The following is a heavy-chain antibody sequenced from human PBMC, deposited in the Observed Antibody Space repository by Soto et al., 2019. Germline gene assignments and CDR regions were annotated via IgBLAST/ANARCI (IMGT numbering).Heavy chain of an antibody. CDR3: AKDNRGYDNRAFNF. D-gene: IGHD5-12*01. Sequence: GGSLRLSCVASGFTFDDYGLHWVRQTPEKGLEWVSSITWNSGSVFYADSVKGRFTISRDNAKNSLYLQMNGLRVEDTALYYCAKDNRGYDNRAFNFWGQGTMVTVS. J-gene: IGHJ3*01. CDR2: ITWNSGSV. CDR1: GFTFDDYG. V-gene: IGHV3-9*01.